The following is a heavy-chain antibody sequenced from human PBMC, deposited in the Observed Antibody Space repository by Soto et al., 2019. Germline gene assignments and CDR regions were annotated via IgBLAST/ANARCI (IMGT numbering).Heavy chain of an antibody. V-gene: IGHV3-7*03. CDR2: TKEDGSAK. D-gene: IGHD3-3*01. CDR1: GFSFSSYW. CDR3: AKIQYDFWSGFDY. J-gene: IGHJ4*02. Sequence: PWGSLRLSCVASGFSFSSYWMTWVRQAPGKGLEWVANTKEDGSAKNYVDSVKGRFTISRDNSNNMLYLQMHSLRAEDTAVYYCAKIQYDFWSGFDYWGQGTLVTVSS.